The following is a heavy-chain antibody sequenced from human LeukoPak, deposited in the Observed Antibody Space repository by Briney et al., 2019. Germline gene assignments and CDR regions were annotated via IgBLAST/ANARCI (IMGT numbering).Heavy chain of an antibody. CDR3: ARSSSNDY. CDR2: INPNSGGT. D-gene: IGHD4-11*01. J-gene: IGHJ4*02. CDR1: GYTFTVHY. V-gene: IGHV1-2*02. Sequence: ASVTVSLKASGYTFTVHYMQGAREAPGQGLVWMGWINPNSGGTNYAQKFQGRVTMTRDTSNSTAYMELSRLRSDDTAVYYCARSSSNDYWGQGTLVTVSS.